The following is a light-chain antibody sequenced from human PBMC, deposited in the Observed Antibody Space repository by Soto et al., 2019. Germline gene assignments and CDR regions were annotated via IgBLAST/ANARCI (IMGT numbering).Light chain of an antibody. J-gene: IGKJ4*01. CDR2: AAS. V-gene: IGKV1-12*01. Sequence: DIQMTQSPSTVSASVGDRVTITCRASQGITSWLAWYQQKPGKAPRLLIYAASTLQSGIPSRFSGSGSGTDFTLTISSLQPEDFAVYYCQQTDNFPLTFGGGTKVEIK. CDR3: QQTDNFPLT. CDR1: QGITSW.